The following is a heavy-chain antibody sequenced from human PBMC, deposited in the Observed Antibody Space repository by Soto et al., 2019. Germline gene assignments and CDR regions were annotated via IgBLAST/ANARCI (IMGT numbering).Heavy chain of an antibody. V-gene: IGHV4-31*03. CDR1: GGSISSGGYY. CDR3: ARGNDYGDYSFDY. Sequence: SETLSLTCTVSGGSISSGGYYWSWIRQHPGKGLEWIGYIYYSGSTYYNPFLKSRVTISVDTSKNQFSLKLSSVTAADTAVYYCARGNDYGDYSFDYWGQGTLVTVSS. J-gene: IGHJ4*02. D-gene: IGHD4-17*01. CDR2: IYYSGST.